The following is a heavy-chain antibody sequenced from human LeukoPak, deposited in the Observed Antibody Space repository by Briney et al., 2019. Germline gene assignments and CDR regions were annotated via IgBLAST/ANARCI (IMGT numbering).Heavy chain of an antibody. J-gene: IGHJ1*01. CDR2: IFYSASA. Sequence: PSETLSLTCSVSGDSIKNHYWSWIRQPPGKGLEWIGYIFYSASATYSGSLRGRVTVSVDTPNNQISLKLTSLTAADTAVYYCATIFRPVVWGQGILVTVSS. CDR1: GDSIKNHY. CDR3: ATIFRPVV. D-gene: IGHD3-9*01. V-gene: IGHV4-59*11.